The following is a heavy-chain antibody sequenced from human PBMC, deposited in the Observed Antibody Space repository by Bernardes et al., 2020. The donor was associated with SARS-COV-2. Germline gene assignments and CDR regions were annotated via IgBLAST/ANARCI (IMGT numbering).Heavy chain of an antibody. V-gene: IGHV3-48*01. CDR1: GFTFSTYS. CDR3: ARRLEGAARGGMDV. D-gene: IGHD3-10*01. Sequence: GGSLRLSCAVSGFTFSTYSMYWVRQAPGRGLEWVSHIGGDTSGISYADSVKGRFTISRDNADNSLFLQMNSLRAEDTAVYYCARRLEGAARGGMDVWGQGSKVTGS. J-gene: IGHJ6*02. CDR2: IGGDTSGI.